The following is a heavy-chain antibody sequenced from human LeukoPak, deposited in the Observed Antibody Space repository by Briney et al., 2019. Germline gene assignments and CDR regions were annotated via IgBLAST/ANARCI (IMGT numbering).Heavy chain of an antibody. D-gene: IGHD6-6*01. V-gene: IGHV3-21*01. Sequence: GGSLRLSCAASGFTFSSYSMNWVRQAPGKGLEWVSSISSSSSYIYYADSVKGRFTISRDNAKNSLYLQMNSLRAEGTAVYYCARVNFIAARPDLDYWGQGTLVTVSS. CDR1: GFTFSSYS. CDR2: ISSSSSYI. J-gene: IGHJ4*02. CDR3: ARVNFIAARPDLDY.